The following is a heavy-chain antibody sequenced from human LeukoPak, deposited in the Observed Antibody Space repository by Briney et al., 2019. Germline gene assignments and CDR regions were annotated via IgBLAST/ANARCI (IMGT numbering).Heavy chain of an antibody. CDR1: GFTFSSYA. V-gene: IGHV3-23*01. J-gene: IGHJ3*02. D-gene: IGHD6-13*01. Sequence: PGGSLRLSCAASGFTFSSYAMSWVRQAPGKGLEWVSAISGSGGSTYYADSVKGRCTISTDNYKNTLYLQMNSLRAEDTAVYYCGKEGQQLVQDAFDIWGQGTMVTVSS. CDR3: GKEGQQLVQDAFDI. CDR2: ISGSGGST.